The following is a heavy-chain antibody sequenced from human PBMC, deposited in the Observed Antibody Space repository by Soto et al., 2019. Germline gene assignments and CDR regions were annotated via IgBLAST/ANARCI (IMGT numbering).Heavy chain of an antibody. CDR1: GHIFSNYW. CDR2: IYPGDPDT. D-gene: IGHD3-22*01. CDR3: ARQRLWGTSGYYYFEN. J-gene: IGHJ4*02. V-gene: IGHV5-51*01. Sequence: GESLKISCKGSGHIFSNYWIGWVRQMPGKGLEWMGIIYPGDPDTRYSPSFQGQVTITVDKSINTAYLQWSRLKASDTAIYYCARQRLWGTSGYYYFENWGQGTLVTVSS.